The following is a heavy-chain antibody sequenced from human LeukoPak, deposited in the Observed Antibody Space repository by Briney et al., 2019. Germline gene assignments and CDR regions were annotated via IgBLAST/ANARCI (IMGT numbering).Heavy chain of an antibody. V-gene: IGHV1-18*01. CDR1: GYSFAGYG. CDR2: ISTYSGNT. CDR3: ARVGAAPGHFDY. Sequence: GALVKVSCKASGYSFAGYGISWVRQAPGQGLEWIGWISTYSGNTNYAHNLQGRITVTTETSTSTAYMELRSLRSDDTAVYYCARVGAAPGHFDYWGQGTQLTVSS. D-gene: IGHD6-13*01. J-gene: IGHJ4*02.